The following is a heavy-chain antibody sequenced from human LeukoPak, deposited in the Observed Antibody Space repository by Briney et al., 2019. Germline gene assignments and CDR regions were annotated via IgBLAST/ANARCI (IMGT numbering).Heavy chain of an antibody. Sequence: ASVKVSCKASGYTFTSYDINWVRQATGQGLEWMGIINPSGGSTSYAQKFQGRVTMTRDMSTSTVYMELSSLRSEDTAVYYCARVMATNEQNWFDPWGQGTLVTVSS. CDR3: ARVMATNEQNWFDP. V-gene: IGHV1-46*01. CDR1: GYTFTSYD. D-gene: IGHD5-24*01. J-gene: IGHJ5*02. CDR2: INPSGGST.